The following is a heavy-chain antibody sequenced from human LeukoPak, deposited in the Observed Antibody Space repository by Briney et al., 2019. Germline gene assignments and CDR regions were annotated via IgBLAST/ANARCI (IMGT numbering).Heavy chain of an antibody. CDR2: IYYSGST. CDR3: ARDRRTLREAYYGSGSYDGYFDY. V-gene: IGHV4-39*07. Sequence: SETLSLTCSVSGGSISSSGCYWGWIRQPPGKGLEWIGSIYYSGSTYYNPSLKSRVTISVDTSKNQFSLKLSSVTAADTAVYYCARDRRTLREAYYGSGSYDGYFDYWGQGTLVTVSS. J-gene: IGHJ4*02. D-gene: IGHD3-10*01. CDR1: GGSISSSGCY.